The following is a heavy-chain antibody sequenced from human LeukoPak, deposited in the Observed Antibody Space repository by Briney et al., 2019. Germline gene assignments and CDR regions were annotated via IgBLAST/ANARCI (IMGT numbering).Heavy chain of an antibody. Sequence: ASVKVSCKTSGYSFTDYYMHWVRQTPGQGLEWMGWINPNSGGTSSAQKFQGRVTMTRDTSITTVYMEVSWLTSDDTAIYYCARADRLHGGPYLIGPWGQGTLVTVSS. CDR2: INPNSGGT. CDR1: GYSFTDYY. CDR3: ARADRLHGGPYLIGP. D-gene: IGHD2-21*01. V-gene: IGHV1-2*02. J-gene: IGHJ5*02.